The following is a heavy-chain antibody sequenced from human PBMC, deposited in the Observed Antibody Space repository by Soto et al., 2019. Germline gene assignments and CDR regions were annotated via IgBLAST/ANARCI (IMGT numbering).Heavy chain of an antibody. CDR2: FNPILSFS. J-gene: IGHJ4*02. V-gene: IGHV1-69*02. Sequence: QVQLVQSGAEVKKPGSSVKVSCKASGDTFNFYTINWVRQAPGLGLEWMGRFNPILSFSNSALKVQGRVTLTADKSTSTAYMVLSRLRSEDTAIYSWEKSFGSGSRAFDYWGQGALVTVSS. D-gene: IGHD3-10*01. CDR3: EKSFGSGSRAFDY. CDR1: GDTFNFYT.